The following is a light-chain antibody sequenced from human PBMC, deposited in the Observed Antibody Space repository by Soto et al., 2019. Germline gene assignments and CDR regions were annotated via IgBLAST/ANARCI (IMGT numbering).Light chain of an antibody. CDR3: QQYNDEPWT. CDR2: DVS. V-gene: IGKV1-5*01. Sequence: DIQMTQSPSTLSASVGDRVTITCRVSQNIANWLAWYQQKPGKTPDPLIYDVSSLESGVPLRFSGSGSGTEFTLTISSLQTDDSATYYCQQYNDEPWTFGQGTKVEIK. J-gene: IGKJ1*01. CDR1: QNIANW.